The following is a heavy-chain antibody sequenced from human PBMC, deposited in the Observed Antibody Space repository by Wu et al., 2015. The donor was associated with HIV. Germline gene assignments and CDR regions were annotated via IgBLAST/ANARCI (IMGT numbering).Heavy chain of an antibody. CDR1: GYTFTGYY. CDR2: INPNSGGT. Sequence: QDQLVQSGAEVKKPGASVKVSCKASGYTFTGYYMHWVRQAPGQGLEWMGWINPNSGGTNYAQKFQGRVTMTRDTSISTAYMELSRLRSDDTAVYYCARDEAGRTYYYDSSGYGTLVAFDIWGQGTMVTVSS. J-gene: IGHJ3*02. CDR3: ARDEAGRTYYYDSSGYGTLVAFDI. V-gene: IGHV1-2*02. D-gene: IGHD3-22*01.